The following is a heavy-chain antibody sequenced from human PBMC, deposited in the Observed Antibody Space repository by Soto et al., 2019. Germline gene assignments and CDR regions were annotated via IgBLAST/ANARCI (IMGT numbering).Heavy chain of an antibody. V-gene: IGHV4-31*03. CDR1: GGSISSGGYY. J-gene: IGHJ3*02. CDR3: ARDRGCGDCYPDPRDTDDAFDR. D-gene: IGHD2-21*02. Sequence: SETLSLTCTVSGGSISSGGYYWSWIRQHPGKGLEWIGYIYYSGSTYYNPSLKSRVTISVDTSKNQFSLKLSSVTAADTAVYYCARDRGCGDCYPDPRDTDDAFDRWGQGKMVTVSS. CDR2: IYYSGST.